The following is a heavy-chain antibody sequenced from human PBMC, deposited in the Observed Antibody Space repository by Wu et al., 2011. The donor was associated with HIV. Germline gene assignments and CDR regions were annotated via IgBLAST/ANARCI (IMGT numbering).Heavy chain of an antibody. Sequence: QVQLVQSGAEVKKPGSSVKVSCKASGDSLTKYAFSWVRQAPGQGLEWMGGIIPNSGTTNYARKFQGRVTVSADRSTTTVHMELRSLRSEDTAVYYCASQPDTTMTGYYYYGMDVWGQGTKSPSP. CDR1: GDSLTKYA. CDR3: ASQPDTTMTGYYYYGMDV. J-gene: IGHJ6*02. D-gene: IGHD1-14*01. CDR2: IIPNSGTT. V-gene: IGHV1-69*06.